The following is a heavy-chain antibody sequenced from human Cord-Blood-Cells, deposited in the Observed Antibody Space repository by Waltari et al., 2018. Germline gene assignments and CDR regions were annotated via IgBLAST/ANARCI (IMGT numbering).Heavy chain of an antibody. CDR2: INHSGST. V-gene: IGHV4-34*01. Sequence: ETLSLTCAVYGGSFSGYYWSWIRQPPGKGLEWIGEINHSGSTNYNPSLKSRVTISVDTSKNQFSLKLSSVTAADTAVYYCARGEGYCSSTSCYYFDYWGQGTLVTVSS. CDR1: GGSFSGYY. D-gene: IGHD2-2*01. CDR3: ARGEGYCSSTSCYYFDY. J-gene: IGHJ4*02.